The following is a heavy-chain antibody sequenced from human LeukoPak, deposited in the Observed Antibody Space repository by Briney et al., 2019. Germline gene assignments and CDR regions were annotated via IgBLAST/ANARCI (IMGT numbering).Heavy chain of an antibody. Sequence: ASVKVSCKASGYTFTSYDINWVRQATGQGLEWMGWMNPNSGNTGYAQKFQGRITMTRNTSISTAYMELSSLRSEDTAVYYCARVPPGNYDSSGSRLPFDYWGQGTLVTVSS. CDR1: GYTFTSYD. CDR3: ARVPPGNYDSSGSRLPFDY. J-gene: IGHJ4*02. V-gene: IGHV1-8*01. D-gene: IGHD3-22*01. CDR2: MNPNSGNT.